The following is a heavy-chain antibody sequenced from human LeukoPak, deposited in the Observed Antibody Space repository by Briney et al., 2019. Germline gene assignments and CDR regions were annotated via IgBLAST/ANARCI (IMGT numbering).Heavy chain of an antibody. V-gene: IGHV4-61*02. CDR2: VYMNGHS. CDR1: GGSITSGSYY. Sequence: KSSQTLSLTCTVSGGSITSGSYYWTWIRQSAGGGLEWIGRVYMNGHSNSNPSLESRVTISVDTSNNQFSLNLASVTAAGTARYFCARGSCGVNCPKFNWLDTWGQGILVTVSS. D-gene: IGHD2-21*01. CDR3: ARGSCGVNCPKFNWLDT. J-gene: IGHJ5*02.